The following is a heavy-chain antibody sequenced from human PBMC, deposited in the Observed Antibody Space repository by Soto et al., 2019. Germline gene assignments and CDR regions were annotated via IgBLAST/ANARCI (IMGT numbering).Heavy chain of an antibody. CDR2: ISYDGSNK. Sequence: GGSLRLSCAASGFTFSSYAMHWVRQAPGKGLEWVAVISYDGSNKYYADSVKGRFTISRDNSKNTLYLQMNSLRAEDTAVYYCARAKRIGYGSRASCSPLDYWGQGALVTVSS. CDR1: GFTFSSYA. J-gene: IGHJ4*02. CDR3: ARAKRIGYGSRASCSPLDY. V-gene: IGHV3-30-3*01. D-gene: IGHD2-15*01.